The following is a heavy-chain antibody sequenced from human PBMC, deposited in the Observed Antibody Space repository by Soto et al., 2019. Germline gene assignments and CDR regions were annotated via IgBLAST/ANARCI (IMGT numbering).Heavy chain of an antibody. Sequence: QVQLVQSGAEVKKPGSSVKVSCKASGGTVSSYAISWVRQAPGQGLEWMGGIIPVFGTVNYAQKLQGRVTITADESTSTAYMELGSLRSEDTAVYYCARGYCSGGSCFKYNYHGMDVWGQGTTVTVSS. V-gene: IGHV1-69*12. D-gene: IGHD2-15*01. CDR3: ARGYCSGGSCFKYNYHGMDV. CDR2: IIPVFGTV. J-gene: IGHJ6*02. CDR1: GGTVSSYA.